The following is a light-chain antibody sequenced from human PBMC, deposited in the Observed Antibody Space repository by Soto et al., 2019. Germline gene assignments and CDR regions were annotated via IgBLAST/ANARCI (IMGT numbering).Light chain of an antibody. Sequence: QSALTQPASVSGSTGQSITISCTGTSRDVGGYNYVSWSQQHPGKDPKLMIYEVSNRPSGVSNRFSGSKSGNTASLTISGLQDEDESDYYCSSYTSRSTLVFGGGTKLTVL. J-gene: IGLJ3*02. V-gene: IGLV2-14*01. CDR3: SSYTSRSTLV. CDR2: EVS. CDR1: SRDVGGYNY.